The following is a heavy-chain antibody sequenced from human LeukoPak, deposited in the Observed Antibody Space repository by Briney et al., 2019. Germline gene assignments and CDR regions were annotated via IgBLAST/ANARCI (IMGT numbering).Heavy chain of an antibody. V-gene: IGHV3-20*04. CDR1: GFTFDDYG. CDR2: INWNGGST. D-gene: IGHD1-26*01. J-gene: IGHJ6*03. CDR3: ARAGGSYYYYYMDV. Sequence: GGSLRLSCAASGFTFDDYGMSWVRQAPGKGLEWVCGINWNGGSTGYADSAKGRFTISRDNDKNSLYLQTNSLRAEDTSLYYCARAGGSYYYYYMDVWGKGTTVTISS.